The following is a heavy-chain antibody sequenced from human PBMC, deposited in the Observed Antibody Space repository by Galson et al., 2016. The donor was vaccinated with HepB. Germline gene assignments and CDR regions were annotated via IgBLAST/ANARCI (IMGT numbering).Heavy chain of an antibody. J-gene: IGHJ4*02. D-gene: IGHD1-26*01. CDR3: TRGTLGTTASMAFDY. CDR2: IYQTGTA. CDR1: GASFTDNSW. Sequence: SETLSLTCVVSGASFTDNSWWSWVRQSPGTGLEWIGEIYQTGTAHYNPSFTSRATIPGDKSKNQISLRLNSVTASDTAVYYCTRGTLGTTASMAFDYWGQGTLVRVSS. V-gene: IGHV4/OR15-8*01.